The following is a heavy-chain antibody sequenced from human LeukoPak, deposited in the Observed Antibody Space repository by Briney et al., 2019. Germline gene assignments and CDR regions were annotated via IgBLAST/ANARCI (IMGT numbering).Heavy chain of an antibody. D-gene: IGHD3-3*01. CDR3: ATYDSWSGYNIAY. CDR2: INRDGSEK. CDR1: GFTLSSRW. J-gene: IGHJ4*02. Sequence: GGSLRLSCVVSGFTLSSRWMMWVRQAPGEGLEWMTNINRDGSEKNYVDSVKGRLTITRDNAENSLYLQMNSLKVEDSAIYYCATYDSWSGYNIAYWGQGTLVTVSS. V-gene: IGHV3-7*03.